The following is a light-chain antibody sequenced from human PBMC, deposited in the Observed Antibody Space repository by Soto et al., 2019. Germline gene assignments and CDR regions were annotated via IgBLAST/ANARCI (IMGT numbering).Light chain of an antibody. Sequence: DIQMPQSPYTLSGSVGDRVTITCRASQTISSWLAWYQQKPGKAPKLLIYKASTLKSGVPSRFSGSGSGTEFTLTISSLQPDDFATYYCQQYNSYSAAFAQGTKVDIK. CDR1: QTISSW. V-gene: IGKV1-5*03. CDR2: KAS. CDR3: QQYNSYSAA. J-gene: IGKJ1*01.